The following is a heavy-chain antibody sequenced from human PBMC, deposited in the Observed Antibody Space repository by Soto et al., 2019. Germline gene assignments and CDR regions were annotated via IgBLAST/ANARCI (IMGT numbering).Heavy chain of an antibody. CDR2: IYWDDDK. J-gene: IGHJ4*02. D-gene: IGHD2-15*01. V-gene: IGHV2-5*02. CDR3: AHSGGVVAATYDFDY. CDR1: GFSLSTSGVG. Sequence: QITLKESGPPLVKPTQTLTLTCTFSGFSLSTSGVGVGWIRQPPGKALEWLALIYWDDDKRYSPSLKSRLTITKDTSKNQVVLTMTNMDPVDTATYYCAHSGGVVAATYDFDYWGKGTLVTVSS.